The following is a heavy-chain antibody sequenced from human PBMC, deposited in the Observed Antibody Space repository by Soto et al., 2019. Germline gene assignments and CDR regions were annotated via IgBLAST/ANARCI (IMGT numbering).Heavy chain of an antibody. J-gene: IGHJ4*02. V-gene: IGHV3-66*04. CDR3: ARPLGYDYVSPFDY. CDR2: IYSGSNK. Sequence: GGSLRLSCAASGFTFSSYAMSWVRQAPGKGLWWVSVIYSGSNKYYADSVKGRFTISRDNSKNTLYLQMNSLRAEDTAVYYCARPLGYDYVSPFDYWGQGTLVTVSS. CDR1: GFTFSSYA. D-gene: IGHD3-16*01.